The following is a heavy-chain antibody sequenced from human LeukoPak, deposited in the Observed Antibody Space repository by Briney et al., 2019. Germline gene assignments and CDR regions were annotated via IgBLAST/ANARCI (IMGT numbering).Heavy chain of an antibody. J-gene: IGHJ4*02. Sequence: GASVKVSCKASGYTFTSYDINWVRQATGQGLEWMGWMNPNSGNTGYAQKFQGRVTMTRDTSTSTVYMELSSLRSEDTAVYYCARARLVLAYFDYWGQGTLVTVSS. V-gene: IGHV1-8*01. CDR2: MNPNSGNT. CDR1: GYTFTSYD. D-gene: IGHD6-19*01. CDR3: ARARLVLAYFDY.